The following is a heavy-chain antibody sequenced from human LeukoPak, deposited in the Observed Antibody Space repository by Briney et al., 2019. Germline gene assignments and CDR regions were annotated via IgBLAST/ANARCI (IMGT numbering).Heavy chain of an antibody. Sequence: GGSLRLSCAASGFAFSTYGMDWVRQAPGKGLGWVAYIRSDGGNKNYADSVKGRFTISKDNSKNTLYLLMNSLRTEDTAVYYCVKPAAGIAGNYFDHWGQGTLVTVSS. V-gene: IGHV3-30*02. D-gene: IGHD6-25*01. J-gene: IGHJ4*02. CDR1: GFAFSTYG. CDR2: IRSDGGNK. CDR3: VKPAAGIAGNYFDH.